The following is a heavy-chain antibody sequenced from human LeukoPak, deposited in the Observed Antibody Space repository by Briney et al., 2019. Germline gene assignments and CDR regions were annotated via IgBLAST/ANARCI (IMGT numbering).Heavy chain of an antibody. V-gene: IGHV3-73*01. CDR3: TRPAHDVDY. CDR1: GFTFSGSA. Sequence: GGSLRLSCAASGFTFSGSAMHWVRQASGKGLEWVGRIRSKANSYATAYAASVKGRFTISRDDSKNTAYLQMNSLKTEDTAVYYCTRPAHDVDYWGQRTLVTVSS. D-gene: IGHD3-16*01. CDR2: IRSKANSYAT. J-gene: IGHJ4*02.